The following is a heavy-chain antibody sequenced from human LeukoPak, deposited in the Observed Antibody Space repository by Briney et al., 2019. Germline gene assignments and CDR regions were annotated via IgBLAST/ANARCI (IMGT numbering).Heavy chain of an antibody. CDR3: TTGPALYYYDSSADY. CDR1: GFTFSNAW. J-gene: IGHJ4*02. CDR2: IKSKTDGGTT. V-gene: IGHV3-15*01. Sequence: GGSLRLSCAASGFTFSNAWMSWVRQAPGKGLEWVGRIKSKTDGGTTDYAAPVKGRFTISRDDSKNTLYLQMSSLKTEDTAVYYCTTGPALYYYDSSADYWGQGTLVTVSS. D-gene: IGHD3-22*01.